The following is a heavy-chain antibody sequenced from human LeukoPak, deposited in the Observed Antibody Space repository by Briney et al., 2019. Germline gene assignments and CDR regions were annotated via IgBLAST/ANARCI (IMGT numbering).Heavy chain of an antibody. D-gene: IGHD3-22*01. CDR3: AKFVNYDSTGLKTAFDS. J-gene: IGHJ4*02. Sequence: GGSLRLSCAASGFTFSSYAMNWVRQAPGKGLEWVSGISGSATSTYHADSVKGRFAISRDNPKNTLYLQMNSLRAEDTAVYYCAKFVNYDSTGLKTAFDSWGQGTLVTVSS. V-gene: IGHV3-23*01. CDR1: GFTFSSYA. CDR2: ISGSATST.